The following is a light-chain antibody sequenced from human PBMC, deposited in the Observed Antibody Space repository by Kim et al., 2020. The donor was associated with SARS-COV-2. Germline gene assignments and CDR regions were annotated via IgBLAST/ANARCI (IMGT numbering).Light chain of an antibody. J-gene: IGKJ2*03. CDR1: QSLVYRDGNTD. V-gene: IGKV2-30*01. CDR2: KVS. Sequence: DVVRNKSPLSLPVTLGQPASISCMSSQSLVYRDGNTDLNWFQQRPGQSPRRLIYKVSNRDAGVPDRFSGSGSGTDLPLTISRGEAEHVGVDSCMQGSHWPYSFGQGTKLEI. CDR3: MQGSHWPYS.